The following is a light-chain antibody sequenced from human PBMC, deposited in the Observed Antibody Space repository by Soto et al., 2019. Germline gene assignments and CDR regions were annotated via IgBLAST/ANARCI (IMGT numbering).Light chain of an antibody. CDR1: QSVSSY. V-gene: IGKV3-11*01. CDR2: DAS. CDR3: QQRSNWTLT. Sequence: EIVLTQSPATLSLSPCERATLSCRASQSVSSYLAWYQQKPGQAPRLLIYDASNTATGIPARFSGSGSGTDFTLTISSLEPEDFAVYYCQQRSNWTLTFGGGTKVDIK. J-gene: IGKJ4*01.